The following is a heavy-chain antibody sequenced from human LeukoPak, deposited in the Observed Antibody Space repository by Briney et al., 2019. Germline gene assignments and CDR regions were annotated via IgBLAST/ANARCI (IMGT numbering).Heavy chain of an antibody. Sequence: PSETLSLTCAVYGGSFSGYYWSWIRQPPGKGLEWIGEINHSGSTNYNPSLNSRVTISVDTSKNQFSLKLSSVTAADTAVYYCARGRGDYSNYAPYYYYYYMDVWGKGTTVTVSS. CDR3: ARGRGDYSNYAPYYYYYYMDV. J-gene: IGHJ6*03. V-gene: IGHV4-34*01. CDR2: INHSGST. D-gene: IGHD4-11*01. CDR1: GGSFSGYY.